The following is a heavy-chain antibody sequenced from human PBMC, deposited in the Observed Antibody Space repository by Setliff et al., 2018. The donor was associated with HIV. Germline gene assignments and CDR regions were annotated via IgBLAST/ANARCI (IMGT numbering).Heavy chain of an antibody. Sequence: SGPTGEPTQTLTLTSSLSGLSLTTNGVGVGWIRQPPGKALEWLAFIYSDDEKRYSPRLSSRLTITRDTSKNQVVLTMTSMDPVDTATYYCAHNFCTSIGCYAGLAFDMWGQGTMVTVSS. CDR3: AHNFCTSIGCYAGLAFDM. J-gene: IGHJ3*02. V-gene: IGHV2-5*02. CDR1: GLSLTTNGVG. CDR2: IYSDDEK. D-gene: IGHD2-2*01.